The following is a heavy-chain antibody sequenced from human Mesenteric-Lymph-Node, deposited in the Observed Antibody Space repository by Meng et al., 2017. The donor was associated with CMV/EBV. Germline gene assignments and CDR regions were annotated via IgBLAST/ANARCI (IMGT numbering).Heavy chain of an antibody. CDR3: ARDASYYDSSGYFGY. J-gene: IGHJ4*02. Sequence: GESLKISCAACGFTFSSYDMHWVRQATGKGLEWVSAIGTAGDTYYPGSVKGQFTISRENAKNSLYLQMNSLRAGDTAVYYCARDASYYDSSGYFGYWGQGTLVTVSS. D-gene: IGHD3-22*01. CDR1: GFTFSSYD. CDR2: IGTAGDT. V-gene: IGHV3-13*03.